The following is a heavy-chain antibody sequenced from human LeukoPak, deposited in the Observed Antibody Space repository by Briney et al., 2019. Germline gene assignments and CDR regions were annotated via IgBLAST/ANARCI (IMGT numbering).Heavy chain of an antibody. Sequence: PGGSLRLSCAASGFTFSDYYMSWIRQAPGKGLEWVAVISYDGSNKYYADSVKGRFTISRDNSKNTLYLQMNSLRAEDTAVYYCARVERSGWYALGAFDIWGQGTMVTVSS. V-gene: IGHV3-30-3*01. CDR3: ARVERSGWYALGAFDI. J-gene: IGHJ3*02. D-gene: IGHD6-19*01. CDR2: ISYDGSNK. CDR1: GFTFSDYY.